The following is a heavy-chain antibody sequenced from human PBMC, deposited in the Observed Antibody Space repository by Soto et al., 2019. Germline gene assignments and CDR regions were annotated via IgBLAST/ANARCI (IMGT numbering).Heavy chain of an antibody. Sequence: PSETLSLTCTVSGDSISSGGYYWCWIRQHPKEAMEWIAYISDSETTYYNPSLKSRVTISVDTSKNQFSLKLNSVTAADTAVYLCARVSASVVAFGGNWFDPWGQGILVTVSS. J-gene: IGHJ5*02. D-gene: IGHD2-15*01. CDR1: GDSISSGGYY. CDR2: ISDSETT. CDR3: ARVSASVVAFGGNWFDP. V-gene: IGHV4-31*03.